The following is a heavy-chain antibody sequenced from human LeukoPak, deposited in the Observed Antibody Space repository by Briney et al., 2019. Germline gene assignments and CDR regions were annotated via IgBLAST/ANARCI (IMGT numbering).Heavy chain of an antibody. V-gene: IGHV1-2*02. CDR2: INTNSGGT. J-gene: IGHJ4*02. Sequence: ASVKVSCKASGYTFTGYYMHWVRQAPGQGLEWMGWINTNSGGTNYAQKFQGRVTMTRDTSISTAYMELSRLRSDDTAVYYCARDRRFLYGSGSYYECDYWGQGTLVTVSS. CDR1: GYTFTGYY. D-gene: IGHD3-10*01. CDR3: ARDRRFLYGSGSYYECDY.